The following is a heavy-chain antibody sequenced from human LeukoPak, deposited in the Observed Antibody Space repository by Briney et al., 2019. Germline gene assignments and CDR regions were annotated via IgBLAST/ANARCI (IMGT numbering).Heavy chain of an antibody. J-gene: IGHJ4*02. V-gene: IGHV4-61*02. CDR3: ARQTFGDLYFDS. Sequence: PSETLSLTCTVSGGSISRGSYYWNWIRQPAGKGLEWMGRIYNSGSTNYNPSLKSRVTISTDMSKNQLSLQLSSVTAADTAVYYCARQTFGDLYFDSWGQGTLVIVSS. CDR2: IYNSGST. D-gene: IGHD3-10*01. CDR1: GGSISRGSYY.